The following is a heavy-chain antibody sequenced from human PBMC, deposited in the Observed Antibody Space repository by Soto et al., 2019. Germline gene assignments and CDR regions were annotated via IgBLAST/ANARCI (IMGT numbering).Heavy chain of an antibody. CDR3: ARLQGRNYGSGTTSGMDV. Sequence: SETVSLTCTVSGGSISSYYWSWIRQPPGKGLEWIGYIYYSGSTNYNPSLKSRVTISVDTSKNQFSLKLSSVTAADTAVYYCARLQGRNYGSGTTSGMDVWGQGTTVTVSS. J-gene: IGHJ6*02. CDR1: GGSISSYY. V-gene: IGHV4-59*01. CDR2: IYYSGST. D-gene: IGHD3-10*01.